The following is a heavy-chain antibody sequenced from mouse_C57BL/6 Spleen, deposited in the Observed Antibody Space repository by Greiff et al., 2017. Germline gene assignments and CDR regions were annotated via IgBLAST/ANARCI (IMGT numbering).Heavy chain of an antibody. J-gene: IGHJ3*01. Sequence: QVQLQQPGAELVRPGSSVKLSCKASGYTFTSYWMDWVKQRPGQGLEWIGNIYPSDSETHYNQKFKDKATLTADKSSSTAYMQLSSLTSEDAAVYYCASGGTTSGADWGQGTLVTVSA. CDR3: ASGGTTSGAD. V-gene: IGHV1-61*01. CDR2: IYPSDSET. CDR1: GYTFTSYW. D-gene: IGHD5-5*01.